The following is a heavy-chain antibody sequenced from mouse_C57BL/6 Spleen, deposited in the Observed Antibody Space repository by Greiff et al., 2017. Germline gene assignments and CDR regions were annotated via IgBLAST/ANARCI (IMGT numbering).Heavy chain of an antibody. V-gene: IGHV1-82*01. Sequence: VQLQQSGPELVKPGASVKISCKASGYAFSSSWMNWVKQRPGKGLEWIGRIYPGDGDTNYNGKFKGKATLTADKSSSTAYMQLSSLTSEDAAVYFCARSPYYYGSSPHYYAMDYWGQGTSVTVSS. CDR3: ARSPYYYGSSPHYYAMDY. J-gene: IGHJ4*01. CDR2: IYPGDGDT. D-gene: IGHD1-1*01. CDR1: GYAFSSSW.